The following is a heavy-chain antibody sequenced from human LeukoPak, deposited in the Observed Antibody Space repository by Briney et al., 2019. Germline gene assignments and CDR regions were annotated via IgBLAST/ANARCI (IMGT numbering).Heavy chain of an antibody. J-gene: IGHJ4*02. CDR3: ARDSLFYGDYEGGYYFDY. D-gene: IGHD4-17*01. V-gene: IGHV3-7*01. CDR2: IKQDGSEK. CDR1: GFTFSSYW. Sequence: GGSLRLSCAASGFTFSSYWMSWVRQAPGKGLEWVANIKQDGSEKYYVDSVKGRFTISRDNAKNSLYLQMNSLRAEDTAVYYCARDSLFYGDYEGGYYFDYWGQGTLVTVSS.